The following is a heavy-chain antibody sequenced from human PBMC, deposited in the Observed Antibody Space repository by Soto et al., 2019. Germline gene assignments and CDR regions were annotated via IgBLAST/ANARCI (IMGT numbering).Heavy chain of an antibody. CDR3: ARRPYYYDTSGSRYYYGMDV. CDR2: ISSSSSYI. J-gene: IGHJ6*02. CDR1: GFTFSNYY. V-gene: IGHV3-11*05. Sequence: QVQLVESGGGLVKPGGSLRLSCAASGFTFSNYYMTWIRQAPGKGLEWVSYISSSSSYINYADSVRGRFTISRDNARNSRYLQMNSLRAEDTAVYYCARRPYYYDTSGSRYYYGMDVWGQGTTVTVSS. D-gene: IGHD3-22*01.